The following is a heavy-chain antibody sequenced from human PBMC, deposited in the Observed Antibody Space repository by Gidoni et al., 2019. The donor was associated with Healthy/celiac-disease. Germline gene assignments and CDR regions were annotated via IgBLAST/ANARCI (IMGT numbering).Heavy chain of an antibody. V-gene: IGHV4-4*07. D-gene: IGHD4-17*01. CDR3: AKEAYGDSPTNFDY. Sequence: QVQLQESGPGLVTPSETLSLTCTVPGGSISSYYWSWIRQPAGKGLEWIGRIYTSGSTNYNPSLKSRVTMSVDTSKNQFSLKLSSVTAADTAVYYCAKEAYGDSPTNFDYWGQGTLVTVSS. J-gene: IGHJ4*02. CDR2: IYTSGST. CDR1: GGSISSYY.